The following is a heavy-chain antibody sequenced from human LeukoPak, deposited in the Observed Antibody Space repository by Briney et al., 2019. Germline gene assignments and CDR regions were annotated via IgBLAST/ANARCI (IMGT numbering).Heavy chain of an antibody. V-gene: IGHV4-59*08. CDR1: GGSISGYS. CDR3: ARLDPRYSNGPTIDY. D-gene: IGHD4-11*01. J-gene: IGHJ4*02. CDR2: IYYSGNT. Sequence: SETLSLTCTVSGGSISGYSWTWIRQPPGRGLEWIGKIYYSGNTNYNPSPKSRVTISLDMSKNQFSLKLSSVTVADMAVYYCARLDPRYSNGPTIDYWGQGTLVTVSS.